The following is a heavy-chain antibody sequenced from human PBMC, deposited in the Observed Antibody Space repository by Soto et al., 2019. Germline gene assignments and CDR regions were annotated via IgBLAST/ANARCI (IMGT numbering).Heavy chain of an antibody. CDR1: GYTFTSYG. CDR2: ISAYNGNT. V-gene: IGHV1-18*01. CDR3: ARRAVAGYYYYGMDV. J-gene: IGHJ6*02. Sequence: QVQLVQSGAEVRKPGASVKVSCKASGYTFTSYGISWVRQAPGQGLEWMGWISAYNGNTNYAQKLQGRVTMTTDNSTSTAYMERRGLRSDDTAVYYCARRAVAGYYYYGMDVWGQGTTVTVSS. D-gene: IGHD6-19*01.